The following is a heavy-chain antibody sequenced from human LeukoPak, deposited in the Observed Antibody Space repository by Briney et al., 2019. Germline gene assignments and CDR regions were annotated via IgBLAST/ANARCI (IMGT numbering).Heavy chain of an antibody. CDR3: ARAVAAAFDYYYYGMDV. CDR2: IYYSGST. CDR1: GVSISSYY. D-gene: IGHD6-13*01. J-gene: IGHJ6*02. V-gene: IGHV4-59*01. Sequence: ETLSLTCTVSGVSISSYYWSWIRQPPGEGLEWIGYIYYSGSTNYNPSLKSRVTISVDTSKNQFSLKLSSVTAADTAVYYCARAVAAAFDYYYYGMDVWGQGTTVTVSS.